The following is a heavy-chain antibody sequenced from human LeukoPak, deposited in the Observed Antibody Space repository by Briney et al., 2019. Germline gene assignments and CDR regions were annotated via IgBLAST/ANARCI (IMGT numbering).Heavy chain of an antibody. CDR1: GGSISGYY. J-gene: IGHJ4*02. D-gene: IGHD5-24*01. Sequence: PSETLSLTCTVSGGSISGYYWMWIRQPAGKGLDWIGRIYSSGSTNYNPSLKSRVAMSLDTSKNQFSLKLSSVTAADTAVYYCARVLDGFNGPNFDYWGQGTLVTVSS. CDR3: ARVLDGFNGPNFDY. CDR2: IYSSGST. V-gene: IGHV4-4*07.